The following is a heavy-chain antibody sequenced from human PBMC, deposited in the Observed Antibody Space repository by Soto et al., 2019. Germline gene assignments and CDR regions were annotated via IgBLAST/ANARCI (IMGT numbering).Heavy chain of an antibody. J-gene: IGHJ4*02. CDR2: IIPIFGTA. CDR3: AREDGLQLDY. Sequence: ASVKVSCEACGGSFSSYAISWVRQAPGQGLEWMGGIIPIFGTANYAQKFQGRVTITADESTSTAYMELSSLRSEDTAVYYCAREDGLQLDYWGQGTLVTVSS. CDR1: GGSFSSYA. D-gene: IGHD1-1*01. V-gene: IGHV1-69*13.